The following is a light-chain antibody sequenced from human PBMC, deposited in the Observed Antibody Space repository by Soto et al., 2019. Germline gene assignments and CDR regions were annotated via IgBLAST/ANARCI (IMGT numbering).Light chain of an antibody. CDR2: DVT. J-gene: IGLJ1*01. CDR1: SSDVGGYNY. Sequence: QSALTQPASVSGSPGQSIAISCTGNSSDVGGYNYVSWYQQHPGKAPKLMIYDVTNRTSGVSDRFSDFKSGTTAPLTISGLQAEDEAEYYCCSFTTTRADVLGTGTNVTVL. CDR3: CSFTTTRADV. V-gene: IGLV2-14*01.